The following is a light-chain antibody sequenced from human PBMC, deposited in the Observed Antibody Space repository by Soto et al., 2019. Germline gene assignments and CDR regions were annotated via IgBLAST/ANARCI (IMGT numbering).Light chain of an antibody. CDR3: CSYAGQRVV. CDR2: EGN. Sequence: QSALTQPASVSGSPGQSITISCTYNLVSWYQQHPGKAPKLMIYEGNKRPSGVSNRVSGSKSGNTASLTSSGLQAEDEADYYCCSYAGQRVVFGGGTKLTVL. J-gene: IGLJ2*01. V-gene: IGLV2-23*01. CDR1: YNL.